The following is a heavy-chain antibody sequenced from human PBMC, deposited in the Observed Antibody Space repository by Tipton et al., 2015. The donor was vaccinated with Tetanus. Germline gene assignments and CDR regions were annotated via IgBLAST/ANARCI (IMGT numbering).Heavy chain of an antibody. V-gene: IGHV4-61*01. CDR3: ARSHVFRFTLFGEEIARSGRFDP. CDR1: GGSVNSGTYY. CDR2: IYYGGAT. Sequence: TLSLTCSVSGGSVNSGTYYWSWIRQPPGKGLEWLGDIYYGGATHYNPSLESRVTISMDTSKNQVSLRLTSVTAADTAVYYCARSHVFRFTLFGEEIARSGRFDPWGQGILVTVSS. J-gene: IGHJ5*02. D-gene: IGHD3-3*01.